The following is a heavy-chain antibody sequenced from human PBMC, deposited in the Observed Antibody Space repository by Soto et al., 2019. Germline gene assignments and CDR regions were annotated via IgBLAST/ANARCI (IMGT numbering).Heavy chain of an antibody. CDR3: AKVLVGATSHSDFDS. Sequence: SETLSLTCTVSGGSITNNNYFWGWIRQPPGKGLEWIGSATYSGGTYYNSSLKSRVTISVDTSKNQFSLRLTSVTAADTAVYYCAKVLVGATSHSDFDSWGQGTLVTVS. J-gene: IGHJ4*02. CDR2: ATYSGGT. V-gene: IGHV4-39*01. D-gene: IGHD2-15*01. CDR1: GGSITNNNYF.